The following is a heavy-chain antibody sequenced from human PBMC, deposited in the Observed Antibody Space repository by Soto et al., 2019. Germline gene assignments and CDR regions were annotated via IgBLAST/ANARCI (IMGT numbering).Heavy chain of an antibody. CDR1: GYTFTSYG. V-gene: IGHV1-18*04. Sequence: ASVKVSCKASGYTFTSYGISWVRQAPGQGLEWMGWISAYNGNTNYAQKLQGRVTMTTDTSTSTAYMELRSLRSDDTAVYYCARDLGMGTIPHYYYGMDVWGQGTTVTVSS. D-gene: IGHD3-9*01. CDR2: ISAYNGNT. J-gene: IGHJ6*02. CDR3: ARDLGMGTIPHYYYGMDV.